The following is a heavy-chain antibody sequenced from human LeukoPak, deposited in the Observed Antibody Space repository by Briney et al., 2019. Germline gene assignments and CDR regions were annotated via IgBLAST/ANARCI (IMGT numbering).Heavy chain of an antibody. V-gene: IGHV4-31*03. CDR3: ARRDGHDNWYFDL. Sequence: SSETLSLTCTVSGGSISSGGYYWSWIRQHPGKGLEWIEYIYYSGSTYYNPSLKSRVTISVDTSKNQFSLKLSSVTAADTAVYYCARRDGHDNWYFDLWGRGTLVTVSS. D-gene: IGHD5-24*01. J-gene: IGHJ2*01. CDR2: IYYSGST. CDR1: GGSISSGGYY.